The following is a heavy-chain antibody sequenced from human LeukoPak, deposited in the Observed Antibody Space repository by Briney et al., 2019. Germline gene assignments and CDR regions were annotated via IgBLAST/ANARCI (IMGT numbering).Heavy chain of an antibody. J-gene: IGHJ4*02. D-gene: IGHD3-10*01. V-gene: IGHV1-8*01. CDR1: GYTFTSYD. Sequence: ASVKVSCKASGYTFTSYDINWVRQATGQGLEWMGRINPNSGGTNYAQKFQGRVTMTRNTSISTAYMELSSLRSEDTAVYYCARQPVGGFGSYWGQGTLVTVSS. CDR3: ARQPVGGFGSY. CDR2: INPNSGGT.